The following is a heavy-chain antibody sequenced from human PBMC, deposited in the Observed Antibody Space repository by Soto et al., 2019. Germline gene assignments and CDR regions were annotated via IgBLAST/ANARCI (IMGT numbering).Heavy chain of an antibody. CDR3: ATSQKGYNWNYFDH. V-gene: IGHV4-39*01. J-gene: IGHJ4*02. CDR1: GVPISTDDYY. CDR2: VFYTGFT. Sequence: SETLSLTCTVSGVPISTDDYYWGWLRQSPGKGPEWIGSVFYTGFTSYNPSLESRVSVSVDTSKNQFSLKVSGVSAADTAVYYCATSQKGYNWNYFDHWGQGALVTVSS. D-gene: IGHD1-20*01.